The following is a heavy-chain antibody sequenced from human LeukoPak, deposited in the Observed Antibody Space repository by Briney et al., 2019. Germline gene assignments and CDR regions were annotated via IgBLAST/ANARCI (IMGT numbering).Heavy chain of an antibody. Sequence: SETLSLTCAVSGDSVSNSNWWSWVRQPPGKGLDWIGEIYHSGNTNYNPSLKSRVTISVDKSRNQFSLKVSSVTAADTAVYYCARKEREHLYRGWYFDLWGRGTLVTVSS. CDR3: ARKEREHLYRGWYFDL. CDR2: IYHSGNT. D-gene: IGHD1-26*01. J-gene: IGHJ2*01. CDR1: GDSVSNSNW. V-gene: IGHV4-4*02.